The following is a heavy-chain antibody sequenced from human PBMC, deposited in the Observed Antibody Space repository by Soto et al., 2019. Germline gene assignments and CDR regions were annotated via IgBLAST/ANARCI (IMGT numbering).Heavy chain of an antibody. Sequence: QVQLVQSGAEVKKPGSSVKVSCKASGGTFSSYTISWMRQAPGQGLEWMGRIIPILGIANYAQKFQGRVTITADKSTSTAYMELSSLRSEDTAVYYCARAGYGDYSWYWGQGTLVTVSS. J-gene: IGHJ4*02. D-gene: IGHD4-17*01. V-gene: IGHV1-69*02. CDR2: IIPILGIA. CDR3: ARAGYGDYSWY. CDR1: GGTFSSYT.